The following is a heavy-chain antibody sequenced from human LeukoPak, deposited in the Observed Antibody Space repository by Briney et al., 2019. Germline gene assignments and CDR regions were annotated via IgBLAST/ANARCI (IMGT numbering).Heavy chain of an antibody. V-gene: IGHV3-30*02. Sequence: GGSLRLSCAASGFTFSSYDMHWVRQAPGKGLEWVAFIRYDGNAKYYADSVKGRFTISRVNSKNSLYLQMNSLRAGDTAVYYCARDRGGGHMDVWGKGTTVTISS. D-gene: IGHD2-15*01. J-gene: IGHJ6*03. CDR3: ARDRGGGHMDV. CDR1: GFTFSSYD. CDR2: IRYDGNAK.